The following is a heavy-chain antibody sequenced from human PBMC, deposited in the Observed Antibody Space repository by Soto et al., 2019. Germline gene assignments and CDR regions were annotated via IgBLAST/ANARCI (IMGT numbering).Heavy chain of an antibody. D-gene: IGHD4-4*01. CDR1: GGTFSNSA. Sequence: QVQLEQSGAEVKKPGSSVKVSCKASGGTFSNSAISWVRQAPGQGLEWMGGIMPIFRTPDYAQKFQGRVTXTXDXTTTTAYRELSGLRSDDTAVYYCARDKDRLQLGGNYYYILDVWGQGTTVTVSS. J-gene: IGHJ6*02. V-gene: IGHV1-69*05. CDR2: IMPIFRTP. CDR3: ARDKDRLQLGGNYYYILDV.